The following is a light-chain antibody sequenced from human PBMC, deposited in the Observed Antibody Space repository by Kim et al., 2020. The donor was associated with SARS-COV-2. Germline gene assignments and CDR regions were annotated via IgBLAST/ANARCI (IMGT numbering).Light chain of an antibody. V-gene: IGKV3-11*01. CDR2: DVS. Sequence: SLSPGERATLSCRASQSISGYLAWFQQKPGQAPRLLIYDVSNRATGIPARFSGGGSGTDFTLTISSLEPEDFALYYCQHHSSWPLTFGGGTKLEIK. J-gene: IGKJ4*01. CDR1: QSISGY. CDR3: QHHSSWPLT.